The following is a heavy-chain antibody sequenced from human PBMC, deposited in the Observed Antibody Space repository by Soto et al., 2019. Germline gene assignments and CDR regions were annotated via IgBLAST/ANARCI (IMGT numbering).Heavy chain of an antibody. CDR1: GGTFSSYA. CDR2: IIPIFGTA. CDR3: ATRGNSGYDPRGAYYYYYGMDV. V-gene: IGHV1-69*06. J-gene: IGHJ6*02. D-gene: IGHD5-12*01. Sequence: ASVKVSCKASGGTFSSYAISWVRQAPGQGLEWMGGIIPIFGTANYAQKLQGRVKITADTSTSTAYMELSSLRSEDTAVYYCATRGNSGYDPRGAYYYYYGMDVWGQGTTVTVSS.